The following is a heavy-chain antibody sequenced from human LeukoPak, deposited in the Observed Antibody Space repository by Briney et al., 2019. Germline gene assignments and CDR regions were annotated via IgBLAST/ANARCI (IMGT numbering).Heavy chain of an antibody. CDR2: INAGNGNT. CDR1: GYTFTSYA. J-gene: IGHJ3*01. Sequence: ASVKVSCKASGYTFTSYAMHWVRQAPGQRLEWMGWINAGNGNTKYSQKFQGRVTMTTDTSTNTAYMELRSLRSDDTAVYYCARELFGAFDFWGQGTMVTVSS. CDR3: ARELFGAFDF. V-gene: IGHV1-3*01. D-gene: IGHD2-21*01.